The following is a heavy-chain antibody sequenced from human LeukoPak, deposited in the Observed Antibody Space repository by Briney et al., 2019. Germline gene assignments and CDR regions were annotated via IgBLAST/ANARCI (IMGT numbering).Heavy chain of an antibody. CDR1: GFTFSSYA. D-gene: IGHD5/OR15-5a*01. CDR3: AKGRGVYGLYCFYY. CDR2: ISGSGGST. Sequence: GGSLRLACAASGFTFSSYAMSWVRQAPGKGLEWVSAISGSGGSTYYADSVKGWFSISRDNSKNTLYLQMDRLRGEDTAVYVCAKGRGVYGLYCFYYWGQGALVNV. V-gene: IGHV3-23*01. J-gene: IGHJ4*02.